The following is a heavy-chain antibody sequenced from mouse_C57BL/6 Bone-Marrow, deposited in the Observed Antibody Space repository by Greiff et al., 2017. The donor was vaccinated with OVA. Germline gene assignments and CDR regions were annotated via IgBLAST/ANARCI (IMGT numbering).Heavy chain of an antibody. J-gene: IGHJ2*01. D-gene: IGHD2-3*01. CDR2: INPSTGGP. Sequence: VQLQQSGPALVKPGASVKISCKASGYSFTGYYMNWVKQSPEKSLEWIGEINPSTGGPTSNQKLKAKATLTVDKSSSTAFLQLKSLTSEDSAVYYCARPSDGYYVDYWGQGTTHTVSS. V-gene: IGHV1-42*01. CDR3: ARPSDGYYVDY. CDR1: GYSFTGYY.